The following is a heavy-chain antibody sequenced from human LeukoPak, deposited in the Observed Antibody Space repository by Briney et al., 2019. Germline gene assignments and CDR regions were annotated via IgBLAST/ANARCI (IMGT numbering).Heavy chain of an antibody. CDR1: GFTFSSYS. CDR2: ISYDGSNK. Sequence: GRSLRLSCAAPGFTFSSYSMHWVRQAPGKGLEWVAVISYDGSNKYYADSVKGRFTISRDNSKNTLYLQMNSLRAKDTAVYYCARGGGLRAYYFDYWGQGTLVTVSS. D-gene: IGHD5-24*01. CDR3: ARGGGLRAYYFDY. J-gene: IGHJ4*02. V-gene: IGHV3-30*04.